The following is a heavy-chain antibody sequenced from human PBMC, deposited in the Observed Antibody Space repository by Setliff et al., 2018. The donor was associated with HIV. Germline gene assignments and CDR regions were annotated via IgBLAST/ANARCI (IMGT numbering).Heavy chain of an antibody. CDR2: INPNTGRT. CDR1: GYSFTGYF. V-gene: IGHV1-2*02. J-gene: IGHJ4*02. CDR3: AKNYFDTSGWSAVDY. D-gene: IGHD3-22*01. Sequence: ASVKVSCKASGYSFTGYFMHWVRRAPGQGLEWMGWINPNTGRTHYAPNFQGRVTMTRDTSITTAYMVLSRLRSDDTAVYYCAKNYFDTSGWSAVDYWGQGSLVTVSS.